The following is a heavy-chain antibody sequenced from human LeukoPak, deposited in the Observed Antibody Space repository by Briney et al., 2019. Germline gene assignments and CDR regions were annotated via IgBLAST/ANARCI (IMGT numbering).Heavy chain of an antibody. D-gene: IGHD2-2*01. J-gene: IGHJ6*02. CDR2: ISGSGGST. CDR1: GFTFSSYA. V-gene: IGHV3-23*01. Sequence: GSLRLSCAASGFTFSSYAMSWVRQAPGKGLEWVSAISGSGGSTYYADSVKGRFTISRDNSKNTLYLQMNSLRAEDTAVYYCAKDRHCSSTSCRYYYYYGMDVWGQGTTVTVSS. CDR3: AKDRHCSSTSCRYYYYYGMDV.